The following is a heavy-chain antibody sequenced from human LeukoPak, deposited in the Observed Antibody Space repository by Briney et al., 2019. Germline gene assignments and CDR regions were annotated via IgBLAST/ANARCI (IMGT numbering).Heavy chain of an antibody. CDR1: GGSFSGYY. CDR2: INHSGST. D-gene: IGHD6-13*01. J-gene: IGHJ4*02. CDR3: ARVYLAAAGHYFDY. V-gene: IGHV4-34*01. Sequence: SETLSLTCAVNGGSFSGYYWSWIRQPPGKGLEWIGEINHSGSTNYNPSLKSRVTISVDTSKNQFSLKLSSVTAADTAVYYCARVYLAAAGHYFDYWGQGTLVTVSS.